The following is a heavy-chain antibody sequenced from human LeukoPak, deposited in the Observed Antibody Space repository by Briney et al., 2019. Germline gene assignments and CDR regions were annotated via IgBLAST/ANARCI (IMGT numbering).Heavy chain of an antibody. CDR1: GYTFTSYG. V-gene: IGHV1-18*04. J-gene: IGHJ5*02. Sequence: ASVKVSCKASGYTFTSYGISWVRQAPVQGLEWMGWISAYNGNTNYAQKRQGRVTMTTDTSTSTAYMELRSLRSDDTAVYYCARDRTMVRRFDPWGQGTLVTVSS. CDR3: ARDRTMVRRFDP. D-gene: IGHD3-10*01. CDR2: ISAYNGNT.